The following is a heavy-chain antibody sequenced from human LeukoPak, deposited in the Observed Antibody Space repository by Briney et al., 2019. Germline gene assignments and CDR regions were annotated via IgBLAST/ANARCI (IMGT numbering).Heavy chain of an antibody. J-gene: IGHJ4*02. D-gene: IGHD6-13*01. Sequence: KTSETLSLTCAVYGGSFSGYYWSWIRQPPGKGLEWIGEINHSGSTNYNPSLKSRVTISVDTSKNQFSLKLSSVTAADTAVYYCARGYFIAAAAFPFDYWGQGTLVTVSS. CDR2: INHSGST. CDR1: GGSFSGYY. CDR3: ARGYFIAAAAFPFDY. V-gene: IGHV4-34*01.